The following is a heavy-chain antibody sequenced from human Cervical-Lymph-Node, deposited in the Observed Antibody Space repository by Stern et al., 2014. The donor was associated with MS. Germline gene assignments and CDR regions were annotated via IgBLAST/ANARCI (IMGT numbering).Heavy chain of an antibody. CDR3: ALSSETSDRWYSLGYDL. D-gene: IGHD6-13*01. CDR2: IFPVFGTP. CDR1: GGTFSKFP. V-gene: IGHV1-69*01. Sequence: VKLVQSGAEVTKPGSSVKVSCKASGGTFSKFPSSWVRQAPGQGIEWMGGIFPVFGTPTYAQEFRGRVTITADVSTSTVYMELSSLRSDDTAVYYCALSSETSDRWYSLGYDLWGQGTLVTVSS. J-gene: IGHJ5*02.